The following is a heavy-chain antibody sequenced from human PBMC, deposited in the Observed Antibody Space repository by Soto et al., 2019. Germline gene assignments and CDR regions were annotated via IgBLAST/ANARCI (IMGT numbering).Heavy chain of an antibody. CDR2: IYYSGST. J-gene: IGHJ4*02. D-gene: IGHD4-17*01. V-gene: IGHV4-39*01. Sequence: QLQLQESGPGLVKPSETLSLTCTVSGGSISSSSYYWGWIRQPPGKGLEWIGSIYYSGSTYYNPSLESRVTISVDTSKNQFSLKLSSVTAADTDVYYCARPTTWGYYFDYWGQGTLVTVSS. CDR1: GGSISSSSYY. CDR3: ARPTTWGYYFDY.